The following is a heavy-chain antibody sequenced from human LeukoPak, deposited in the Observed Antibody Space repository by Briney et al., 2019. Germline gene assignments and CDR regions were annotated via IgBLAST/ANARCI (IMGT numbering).Heavy chain of an antibody. CDR1: GYTFTSYG. CDR2: ISAYNGNT. CDR3: ARGPQAYCSGGSCEVDP. V-gene: IGHV1-18*01. D-gene: IGHD2-15*01. J-gene: IGHJ5*02. Sequence: GASVKVSCKASGYTFTSYGISSVRQAPGQGVEWMGWISAYNGNTNYTQKLQGRVTMTTDTSTSTAYMELRSLRSDDTAVYYCARGPQAYCSGGSCEVDPWGQGTLVTVSS.